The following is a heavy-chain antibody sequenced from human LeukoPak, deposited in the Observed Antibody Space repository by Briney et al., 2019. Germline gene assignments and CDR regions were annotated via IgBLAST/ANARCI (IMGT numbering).Heavy chain of an antibody. Sequence: SETLSLTCTVSGGSISSYYWSWIRQPPGKGLEWIGYIYYSGSTNYNPSLKSRVTISVDTSKNQFSLKLSSVTAADTAVYYCARYSSRCSGGSCQWTTFDYWGQGTLVTVSS. CDR3: ARYSSRCSGGSCQWTTFDY. CDR1: GGSISSYY. D-gene: IGHD2-15*01. V-gene: IGHV4-59*08. J-gene: IGHJ4*02. CDR2: IYYSGST.